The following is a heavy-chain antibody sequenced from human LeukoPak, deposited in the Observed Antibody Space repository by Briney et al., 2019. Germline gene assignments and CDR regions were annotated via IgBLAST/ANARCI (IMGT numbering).Heavy chain of an antibody. D-gene: IGHD2-2*01. V-gene: IGHV4-34*01. CDR2: SNHSGST. CDR1: GGSFSGYY. J-gene: IGHJ6*02. Sequence: SETLSLTCAVYGGSFSGYYWSWIRQPPGKGLEWIGESNHSGSTNYNPSLKSRVTTSVDTSKNQFSLKLSSVTAADTAVYYCARQRLGYCSSTSCPSRYYYYGMDVWGQGTTVTVSS. CDR3: ARQRLGYCSSTSCPSRYYYYGMDV.